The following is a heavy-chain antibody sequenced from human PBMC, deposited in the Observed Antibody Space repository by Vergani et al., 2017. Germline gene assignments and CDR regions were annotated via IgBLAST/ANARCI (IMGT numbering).Heavy chain of an antibody. Sequence: QVQLVQSGAEVKKPGASVKVSCKASGYTFTSYYMHWVRQAPGQGLEWMGIINPSGGSTSYAQKFQGRVTMTRDTSTSTVYMELSSLRSEDTAVYYCARDGGHSYGSVNYYYYXMDVWGKGTTDTVSS. V-gene: IGHV1-46*01. CDR3: ARDGGHSYGSVNYYYYXMDV. J-gene: IGHJ6*03. D-gene: IGHD5-18*01. CDR1: GYTFTSYY. CDR2: INPSGGST.